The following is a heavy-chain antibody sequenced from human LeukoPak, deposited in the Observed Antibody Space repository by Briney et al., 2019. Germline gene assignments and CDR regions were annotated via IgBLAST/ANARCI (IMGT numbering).Heavy chain of an antibody. Sequence: GESLKISCKGSGYSFTSYWIGWVRQMPGKGLEWMGIIYPGDSDTRYSPSFQGQVTISADKSISTAYLQWSSLKASDTAMYYCARIKGGYCSSTSCSGGAFDIWGQGTMVTVSS. CDR2: IYPGDSDT. J-gene: IGHJ3*02. D-gene: IGHD2-2*01. CDR3: ARIKGGYCSSTSCSGGAFDI. CDR1: GYSFTSYW. V-gene: IGHV5-51*01.